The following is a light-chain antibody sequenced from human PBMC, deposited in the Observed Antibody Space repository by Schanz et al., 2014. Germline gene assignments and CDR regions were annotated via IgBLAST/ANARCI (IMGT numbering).Light chain of an antibody. Sequence: QSALTQPASVSGSPGQSITISCTGTSSDVGRYNYVSWYQQHPGKAPKLIIYDVFTRPSGVSNRFSCSKSDNTASLAISGLQPEDEADYYCSSYTGSSTPYVFGTGTKVTVL. CDR2: DVF. CDR3: SSYTGSSTPYV. CDR1: SSDVGRYNY. V-gene: IGLV2-14*01. J-gene: IGLJ1*01.